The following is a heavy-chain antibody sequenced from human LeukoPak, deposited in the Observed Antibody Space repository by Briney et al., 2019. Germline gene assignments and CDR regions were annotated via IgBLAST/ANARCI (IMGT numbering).Heavy chain of an antibody. CDR3: ARNQYSSSWYYYYGMDV. D-gene: IGHD6-13*01. CDR1: GYSFTSYW. CDR2: IYPGASDT. V-gene: IGHV5-51*01. Sequence: GESLKISCKGSGYSFTSYWIGWVRQMPGKGLEWMGIIYPGASDTRYSPSFQGQVTISADKSISTAYLQWSSLKASDTDMYYCARNQYSSSWYYYYGMDVWGQGTTVTVSS. J-gene: IGHJ6*02.